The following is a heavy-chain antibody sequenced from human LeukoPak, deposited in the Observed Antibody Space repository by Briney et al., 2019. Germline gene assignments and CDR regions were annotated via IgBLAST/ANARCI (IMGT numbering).Heavy chain of an antibody. V-gene: IGHV3-74*01. J-gene: IGHJ3*02. D-gene: IGHD1-26*01. CDR2: INNDGSGT. CDR1: GFTFSSHL. CDR3: ARGGAYHAFDI. Sequence: GGSLRLSCEASGFTFSSHLIYWVRQAPGKGLACVSRINNDGSGTTYADSVKGRFTISRDNAKNTVYLQMNSLRVEDTAVYYCARGGAYHAFDIWGQGTTVTVSS.